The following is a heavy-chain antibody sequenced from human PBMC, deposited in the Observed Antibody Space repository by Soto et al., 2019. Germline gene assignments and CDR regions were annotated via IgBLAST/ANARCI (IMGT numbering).Heavy chain of an antibody. CDR1: GFTFSSYS. V-gene: IGHV3-21*01. CDR2: ISSSSSYI. D-gene: IGHD1-7*01. Sequence: GGSLRLSCAASGFTFSSYSMNWVRQAPGKGLEWVSSISSSSSYIYYADSVKGRFTISRDNAKNSLYLQMNSLRAEDTAVYYCARDPPSITGTHGEGYYYYYYGMDVWGQGTTVTVSS. CDR3: ARDPPSITGTHGEGYYYYYYGMDV. J-gene: IGHJ6*02.